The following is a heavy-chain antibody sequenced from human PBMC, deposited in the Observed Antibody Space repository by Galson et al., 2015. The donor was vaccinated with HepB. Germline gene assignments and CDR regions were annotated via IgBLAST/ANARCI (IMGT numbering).Heavy chain of an antibody. D-gene: IGHD3-10*01. J-gene: IGHJ5*02. Sequence: SVKVSCKASGGTFSSYTISWVRQAPGQGLEWMGRIIPILGIANYAQKFQGRVTITADKSTSTAYMELSSLRSEDTAVYYCARTIGAGSPPAGFDPWGQGTLVTVSS. V-gene: IGHV1-69*02. CDR1: GGTFSSYT. CDR2: IIPILGIA. CDR3: ARTIGAGSPPAGFDP.